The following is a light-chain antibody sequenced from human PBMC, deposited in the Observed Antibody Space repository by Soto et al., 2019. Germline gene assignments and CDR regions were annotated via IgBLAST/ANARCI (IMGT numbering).Light chain of an antibody. V-gene: IGLV1-47*02. Sequence: QSVLTQPPSTSATPGQRVTISCSGSSSNIGGHHVYWYQQLPGTAPKLLIYTNNQRPSGVPDRFSGSKSGTSASLAISGLRSEDETDYFCAAWDDSLSSWVFGGGTKVTVL. CDR1: SSNIGGHH. CDR2: TNN. J-gene: IGLJ3*02. CDR3: AAWDDSLSSWV.